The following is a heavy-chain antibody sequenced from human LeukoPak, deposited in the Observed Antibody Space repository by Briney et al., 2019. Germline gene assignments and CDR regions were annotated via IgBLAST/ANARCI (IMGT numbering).Heavy chain of an antibody. J-gene: IGHJ4*02. CDR3: ARQAAAGYLYYYDSSGPIDY. CDR1: GFTFSSYW. Sequence: GGSLRLSCAASGFTFSSYWMSWVRQAPGKGLEWVANIKQDGSEKYYVDSVRGRFTISRDNAKNSLYLQMNSLRAEDTAVYYCARQAAAGYLYYYDSSGPIDYWGQGTLVTVSS. V-gene: IGHV3-7*01. CDR2: IKQDGSEK. D-gene: IGHD3-22*01.